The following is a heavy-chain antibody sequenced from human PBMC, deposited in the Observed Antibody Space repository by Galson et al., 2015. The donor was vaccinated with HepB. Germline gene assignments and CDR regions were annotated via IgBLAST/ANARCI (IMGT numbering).Heavy chain of an antibody. V-gene: IGHV3-30*02. CDR2: IRYDGSNK. CDR3: AKGRSYGPLYLGAFDI. D-gene: IGHD3-10*01. CDR1: GFTFSSYG. J-gene: IGHJ3*02. Sequence: SLRLSCAASGFTFSSYGMHWVRQAPGKGLEWVAFIRYDGSNKYYADSVKGRFTISRDNSKNTLYLQMNSLRAEDTAVYYCAKGRSYGPLYLGAFDIWGQGTMVTVSS.